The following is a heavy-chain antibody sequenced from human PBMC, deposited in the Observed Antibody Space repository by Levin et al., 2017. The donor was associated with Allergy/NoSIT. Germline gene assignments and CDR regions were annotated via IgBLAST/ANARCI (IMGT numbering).Heavy chain of an antibody. D-gene: IGHD2-8*01. CDR2: ITDIGGST. Sequence: AGGSLRLSCAASGFTFSTYALSWVRQAPGKGLEWVSGITDIGGSTYYAESVKGRFTISRDNSKNTLYLQMNSLRAEDTAVYYCAKDPEGGVNFDYWGQGTLVTVSS. V-gene: IGHV3-23*01. CDR1: GFTFSTYA. CDR3: AKDPEGGVNFDY. J-gene: IGHJ4*02.